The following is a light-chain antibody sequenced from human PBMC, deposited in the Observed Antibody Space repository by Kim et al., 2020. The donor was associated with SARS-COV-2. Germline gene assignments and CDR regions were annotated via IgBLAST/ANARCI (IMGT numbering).Light chain of an antibody. V-gene: IGKV1-27*01. Sequence: SVGDRVTIACRASQGISNYLAWYQQKPGKVPKLLIYAASTLQSGVPSRFSGSGSGTDFTLTISSLQPEDVATYYCQKYNSAPPWTFGQGTKVEIK. CDR1: QGISNY. J-gene: IGKJ1*01. CDR2: AAS. CDR3: QKYNSAPPWT.